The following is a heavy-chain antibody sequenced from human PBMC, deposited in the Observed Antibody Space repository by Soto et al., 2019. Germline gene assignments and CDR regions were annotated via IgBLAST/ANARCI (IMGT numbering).Heavy chain of an antibody. CDR3: ARGGHVVVVTAALDY. D-gene: IGHD2-21*02. V-gene: IGHV1-46*01. Sequence: QVQLVQSGAEVKKPGASVKVSCKASGDTFTDYYIHWVRQAPGQGLEWMGTVNPSGGHTTYAQNFLGRMTMTTDTSTSTLYMELATLTSEDTAIYFCARGGHVVVVTAALDYWGPGTLVTVSS. CDR2: VNPSGGHT. J-gene: IGHJ4*02. CDR1: GDTFTDYY.